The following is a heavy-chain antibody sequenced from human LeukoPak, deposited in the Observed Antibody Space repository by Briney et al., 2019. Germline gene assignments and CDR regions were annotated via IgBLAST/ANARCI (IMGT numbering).Heavy chain of an antibody. V-gene: IGHV5-51*01. CDR3: ARYLGRGYNHYYYYMDV. Sequence: GESLKISCKGSGYIFTDYWIGWVRQMPGKGLEWMGIIYPDDSDTRYSPSFQGQVTISADKSINTAYLQWSSLKASDTAMYYCARYLGRGYNHYYYYMDVWGKGTTVTVSS. CDR2: IYPDDSDT. D-gene: IGHD5-18*01. CDR1: GYIFTDYW. J-gene: IGHJ6*03.